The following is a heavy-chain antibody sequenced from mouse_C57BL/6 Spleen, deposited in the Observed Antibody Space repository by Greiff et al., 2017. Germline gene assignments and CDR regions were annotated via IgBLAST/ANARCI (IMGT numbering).Heavy chain of an antibody. CDR3: AIGDITTVVPNWYFDV. CDR2: IHPSDSDT. V-gene: IGHV1-74*01. J-gene: IGHJ1*03. CDR1: GYTFTSYW. D-gene: IGHD1-1*01. Sequence: QVQLKQPGAELVKPGASVKVSCKASGYTFTSYWMHWVKQRPGQGLEWIGRIHPSDSDTNYNQKFKGKATLTVDKSSSTAYMQLSSLTSEDSAVYYCAIGDITTVVPNWYFDVWGTGTTVTVSS.